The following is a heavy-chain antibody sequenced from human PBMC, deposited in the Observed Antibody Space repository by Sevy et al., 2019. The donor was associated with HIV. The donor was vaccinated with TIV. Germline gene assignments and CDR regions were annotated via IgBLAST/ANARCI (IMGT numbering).Heavy chain of an antibody. CDR2: IGYDGSNK. V-gene: IGHV3-33*01. CDR3: ARDPRMYGDYLLAYFDY. Sequence: GGSLRLSCAASGFAPSTYGMYWVRQAPGKGLEWVAVIGYDGSNKYYADSVKGRFSISRDNSRNTLFLQMDSLRAEDTAVYYCARDPRMYGDYLLAYFDYWGQRTLVTVSS. D-gene: IGHD2-8*01. CDR1: GFAPSTYG. J-gene: IGHJ4*02.